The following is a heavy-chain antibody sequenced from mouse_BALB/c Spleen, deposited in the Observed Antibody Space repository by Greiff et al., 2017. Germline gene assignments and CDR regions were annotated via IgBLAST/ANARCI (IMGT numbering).Heavy chain of an antibody. D-gene: IGHD2-1*01. CDR2: INPSNGRT. CDR1: GYTFTSYW. J-gene: IGHJ4*01. Sequence: LVKPGASVKLSCKASGYTFTSYWMHWVKQRPGQGLEWIGEINPSNGRTNYNEKFKSKATLTVDKSSSTAYMQLSSLTSEDSAVYYCARHYGNYGAMDYWGQGTSVTVSS. V-gene: IGHV1S81*02. CDR3: ARHYGNYGAMDY.